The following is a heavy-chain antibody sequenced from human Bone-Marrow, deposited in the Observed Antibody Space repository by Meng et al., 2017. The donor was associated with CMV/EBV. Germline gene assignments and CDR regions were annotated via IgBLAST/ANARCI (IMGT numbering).Heavy chain of an antibody. Sequence: GGSLRLSCAASGFTFSSYWMHWVRQAPGKGLVWVSRINSDGSSTSYADSVKGRFTISRDNAKNTLYLQMNSLRAEDTAVYYCARDQKADFWSGYYPYYYYGMDVWGQGTTVTASS. D-gene: IGHD3-3*01. CDR3: ARDQKADFWSGYYPYYYYGMDV. J-gene: IGHJ6*02. CDR1: GFTFSSYW. CDR2: INSDGSST. V-gene: IGHV3-74*01.